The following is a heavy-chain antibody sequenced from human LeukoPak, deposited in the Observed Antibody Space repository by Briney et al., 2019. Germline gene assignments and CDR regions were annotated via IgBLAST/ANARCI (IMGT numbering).Heavy chain of an antibody. J-gene: IGHJ4*02. CDR3: AHRLGYYDILTGYPTLYFDY. CDR1: GFSLSTSGVG. Sequence: SGPTLVKPTQTLTLTCTFSGFSLSTSGVGVGWIRQPPGKALEWLALIYWNDDKHYSPSLKRRLTITKDTSKNQVVLTMTNTDPVDTATYYCAHRLGYYDILTGYPTLYFDYWGQGTLVTVSS. CDR2: IYWNDDK. D-gene: IGHD3-9*01. V-gene: IGHV2-5*01.